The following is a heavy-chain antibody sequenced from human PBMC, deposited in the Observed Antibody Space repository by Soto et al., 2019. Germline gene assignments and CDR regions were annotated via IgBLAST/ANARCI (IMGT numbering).Heavy chain of an antibody. CDR2: ISSSGTTI. CDR3: ARDGGWCSSTTCYYYGMDV. Sequence: EVQLVESGGGLVQPGGSLRLSCAASGFIFSSYEMNWVRQAPGKGLEWVSYISSSGTTIYYADSVKDRFTISRDNAKNSLYLQMNSLRAEDTAVYYCARDGGWCSSTTCYYYGMDVWGQGTTVTVSS. CDR1: GFIFSSYE. V-gene: IGHV3-48*03. J-gene: IGHJ6*02. D-gene: IGHD2-2*01.